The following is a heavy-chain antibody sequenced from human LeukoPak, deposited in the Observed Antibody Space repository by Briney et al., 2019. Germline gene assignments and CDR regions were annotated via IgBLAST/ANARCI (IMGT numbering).Heavy chain of an antibody. CDR1: GGSISSSSYY. CDR3: ARVALITIHENDAFDI. J-gene: IGHJ3*02. D-gene: IGHD3-3*01. Sequence: PSETLSLTCTVSGGSISSSSYYWGWIRQPPGKGLEWIGSIYYSGNTKYNPSLKSRLTMSIDSSTNQFSLILTSVTAADTAVYYCARVALITIHENDAFDIWGQGTVVTVSS. CDR2: IYYSGNT. V-gene: IGHV4-39*01.